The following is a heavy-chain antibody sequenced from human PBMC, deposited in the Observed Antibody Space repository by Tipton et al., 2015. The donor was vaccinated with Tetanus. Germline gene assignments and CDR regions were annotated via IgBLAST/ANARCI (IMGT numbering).Heavy chain of an antibody. CDR1: GFTFDSYP. Sequence: SLRLSCAASGFTFDSYPMNWVRQAPGKGLEWVSVSYSGGSYAYYADSVKGRFTISRDNSKLYLQMNSLRAEDRAVYYCAKSRASSHYRGAFEIWGQGTMVTVSS. J-gene: IGHJ3*02. D-gene: IGHD3-10*01. CDR3: AKSRASSHYRGAFEI. CDR2: SYSGGSYA. V-gene: IGHV3-23*03.